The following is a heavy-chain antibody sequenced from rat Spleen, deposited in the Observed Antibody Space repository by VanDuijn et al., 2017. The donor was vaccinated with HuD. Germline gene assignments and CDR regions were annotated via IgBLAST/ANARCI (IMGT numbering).Heavy chain of an antibody. V-gene: IGHV5-22*01. CDR3: ARLTFYGYTYDWFAY. CDR2: ITHEGSNT. CDR1: GFTFSDYF. Sequence: EVQLVESGGGLVQPGRSMRLSCAASGFTFSDYFMAWVRQAPKKGLEWVTSITHEGSNTYYGDSVKGRFTISRDDAKSTLYLQMNSLRSEDTATYYCARLTFYGYTYDWFAYWGQGTLVTVSS. J-gene: IGHJ3*01. D-gene: IGHD1-9*01.